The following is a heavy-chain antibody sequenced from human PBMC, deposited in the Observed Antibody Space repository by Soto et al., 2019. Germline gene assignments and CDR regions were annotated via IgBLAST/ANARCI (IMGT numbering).Heavy chain of an antibody. CDR2: INHSGST. CDR1: GGSFSGYY. D-gene: IGHD2-2*01. CDR3: AEISHYQLLYWFDP. J-gene: IGHJ5*02. V-gene: IGHV4-34*01. Sequence: SETLSLTCAVYGGSFSGYYWSWIRQPPGKGLEWIGEINHSGSTNYNPSLKSRVTISVDTSKNQFSLKLSSVTAADTAVYYCAEISHYQLLYWFDPWGQGTLVTVSS.